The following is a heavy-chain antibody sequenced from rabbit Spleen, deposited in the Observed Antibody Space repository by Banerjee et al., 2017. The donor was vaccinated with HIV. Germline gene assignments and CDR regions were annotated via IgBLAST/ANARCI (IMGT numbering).Heavy chain of an antibody. CDR3: VRDLGYAGYADHDYAYFNL. J-gene: IGHJ4*01. CDR1: GFDFSSNA. Sequence: QEQLVESGGGLVQPEGSLTLTCKASGFDFSSNAMCWVRQAPGKGLEWISCIAGSSSGFTYSATWAKGRFTISKTSSTTVTLQMTSLTVADTATYFCVRDLGYAGYADHDYAYFNLWGQGTLVTVS. D-gene: IGHD7-1*01. CDR2: IAGSSSGFT. V-gene: IGHV1S45*01.